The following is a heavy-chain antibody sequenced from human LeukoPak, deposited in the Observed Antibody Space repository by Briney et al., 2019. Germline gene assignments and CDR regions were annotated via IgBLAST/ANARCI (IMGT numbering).Heavy chain of an antibody. Sequence: GGSLRLSCAASGFTFSSYGMHWLRQAPGKGLEWVAVIWYDGSNKYYADSVKGRFTISRDNSKNTLYLQMNSLRAEDTAVYYCARDPRGYSYGWPDYWGQGTLVTVSS. CDR1: GFTFSSYG. J-gene: IGHJ4*02. CDR2: IWYDGSNK. CDR3: ARDPRGYSYGWPDY. V-gene: IGHV3-33*01. D-gene: IGHD5-18*01.